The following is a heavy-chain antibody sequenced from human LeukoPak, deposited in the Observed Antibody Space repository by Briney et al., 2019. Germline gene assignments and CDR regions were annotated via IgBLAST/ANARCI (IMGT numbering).Heavy chain of an antibody. V-gene: IGHV1-2*04. J-gene: IGHJ4*02. D-gene: IGHD3-10*01. CDR3: AGGPPLRAYYFDY. CDR1: GYTFTGYY. CDR2: INPNCGGT. Sequence: ASVKVSCKASGYTFTGYYMHWVRQAPGQGLEWMGWINPNCGGTNYAQKFQGWVTMTRDTSISTAYMELSRLRSDDTAVYYCAGGPPLRAYYFDYWGQGTLVTVSS.